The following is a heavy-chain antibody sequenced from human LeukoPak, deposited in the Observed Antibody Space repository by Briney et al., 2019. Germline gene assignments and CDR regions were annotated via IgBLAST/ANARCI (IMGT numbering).Heavy chain of an antibody. D-gene: IGHD3-22*01. Sequence: GASVKVSCKASGYTFTSYYMHWVRQAPGQGLEWMGIINPSGGSTSYAQKFQGRVTMTRDMSTSTVYVELSSLRSEDTAVYYCARDSRFDSSGHHFDYWGQGTLVTVSS. J-gene: IGHJ4*02. CDR2: INPSGGST. CDR3: ARDSRFDSSGHHFDY. V-gene: IGHV1-46*01. CDR1: GYTFTSYY.